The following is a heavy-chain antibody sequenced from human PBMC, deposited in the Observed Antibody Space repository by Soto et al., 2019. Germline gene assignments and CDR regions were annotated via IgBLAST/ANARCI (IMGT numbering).Heavy chain of an antibody. CDR2: IKQDGSEK. CDR1: GFTFSSYW. CDR3: AREKTGNSGWYVYYYYMDV. Sequence: EVQLVESGGGLVQPRGSLRLSCAASGFTFSSYWMSWVRQAPGKGLEWVANIKQDGSEKYYVDSVKGRFTISRDNAKNSLYLQMNSLRAEDTAVYYCAREKTGNSGWYVYYYYMDVWGKGTTVTVSS. D-gene: IGHD6-19*01. V-gene: IGHV3-7*01. J-gene: IGHJ6*03.